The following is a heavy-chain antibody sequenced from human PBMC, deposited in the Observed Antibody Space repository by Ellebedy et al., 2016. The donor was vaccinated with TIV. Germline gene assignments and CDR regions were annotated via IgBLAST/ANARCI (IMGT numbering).Heavy chain of an antibody. D-gene: IGHD3-16*01. CDR2: INHSGST. Sequence: SETLSLXXAVYGGSFSGYYWSWIRQPPGKGLEWIGEINHSGSTNYNPSLKSRVTISVDTSKNQFSLKLTSVTAADTAVYYCARDFRGGASPWGQGTLVTVSS. CDR3: ARDFRGGASP. CDR1: GGSFSGYY. J-gene: IGHJ4*02. V-gene: IGHV4-34*01.